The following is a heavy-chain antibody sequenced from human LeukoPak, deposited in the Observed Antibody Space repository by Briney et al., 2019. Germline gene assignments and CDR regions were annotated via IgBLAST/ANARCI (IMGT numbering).Heavy chain of an antibody. D-gene: IGHD3-3*01. V-gene: IGHV4-39*01. J-gene: IGHJ4*02. CDR2: IYSTGTT. CDR3: ASRKDFWSGLVNY. Sequence: SETLSLTCTVSGASVSSGHYYWGWIRQPPGKGLEWIGGIYSTGTTYYNPSLKSRVIISIDTSKNQFSLNLSSVTAAGTSVYYCASRKDFWSGLVNYWGQGTLVTVSS. CDR1: GASVSSGHYY.